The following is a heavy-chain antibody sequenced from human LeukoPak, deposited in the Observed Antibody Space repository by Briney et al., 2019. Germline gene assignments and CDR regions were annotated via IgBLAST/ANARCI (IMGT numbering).Heavy chain of an antibody. J-gene: IGHJ3*02. D-gene: IGHD3-10*01. Sequence: GASVKASCKASGYTFTSYYMHWVRQAPGQGLEWMGGIIPIFGTANYAQKFQGRVTITADESTSTAYMELSSLRSEDTAVYYCARAWYYYGSGSTNDAFDIWGQGTMVTVSS. CDR1: GYTFTSYY. CDR2: IIPIFGTA. V-gene: IGHV1-69*13. CDR3: ARAWYYYGSGSTNDAFDI.